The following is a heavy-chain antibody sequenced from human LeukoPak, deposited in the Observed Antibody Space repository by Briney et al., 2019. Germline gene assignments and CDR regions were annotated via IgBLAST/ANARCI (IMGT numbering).Heavy chain of an antibody. CDR3: ARESTKGPYLYWYFDL. D-gene: IGHD1/OR15-1a*01. V-gene: IGHV3-21*06. J-gene: IGHJ2*01. CDR2: ISSSSSYI. Sequence: GGSLRLSCAASGFTFSSYSMNWVRQAPEKGPEWVSSISSSSSYIYYGDSMKGRFTISRDNAKNSPYLQMNSLRAEDTAVYYCARESTKGPYLYWYFDLWGRGTLVTVSS. CDR1: GFTFSSYS.